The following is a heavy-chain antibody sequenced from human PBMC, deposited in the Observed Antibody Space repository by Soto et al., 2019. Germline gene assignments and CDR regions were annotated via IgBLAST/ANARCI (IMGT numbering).Heavy chain of an antibody. CDR3: AKDRGPRPDAFDI. Sequence: PGGSLRLSCAASGFTFNIYAMNWVRQAPGRGLEWVSGISGSGGVKYYGDSVKGRFAISRDNSKNTLYLQMNSLRAEDTAIYYCAKDRGPRPDAFDIWGQGTLVTVSS. CDR1: GFTFNIYA. CDR2: ISGSGGVK. J-gene: IGHJ3*02. V-gene: IGHV3-23*01. D-gene: IGHD3-10*01.